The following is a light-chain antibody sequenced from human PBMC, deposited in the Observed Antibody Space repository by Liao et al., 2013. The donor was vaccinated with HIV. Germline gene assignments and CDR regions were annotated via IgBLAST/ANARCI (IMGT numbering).Light chain of an antibody. CDR2: QDT. Sequence: SYELTQPPSVSVSPGQTASITCSGHKLGDKYACWYHQKPGQSPVLVIYQDTKRPSGIPERFSGSNSGNTATLTISGTQAMDEADYYCQAWDSSTEVFGGGTKLTVL. CDR3: QAWDSSTEV. J-gene: IGLJ3*02. CDR1: KLGDKY. V-gene: IGLV3-1*01.